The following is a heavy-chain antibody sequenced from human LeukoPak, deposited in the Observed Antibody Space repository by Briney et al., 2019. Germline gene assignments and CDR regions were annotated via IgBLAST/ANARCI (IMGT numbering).Heavy chain of an antibody. J-gene: IGHJ4*02. D-gene: IGHD3-22*01. CDR2: ISGSGGST. CDR3: AKDYYDSSGYFPLAYFDY. CDR1: GFTFSSYA. V-gene: IGHV3-23*01. Sequence: PGGSLRLSSAASGFTFSSYAMSWVRQAPGKGLEWVSAISGSGGSTYYADSVKGRFTISRDNSKNTLYLQMNSLRAEDTAVYYCAKDYYDSSGYFPLAYFDYWGQGTLVTVSS.